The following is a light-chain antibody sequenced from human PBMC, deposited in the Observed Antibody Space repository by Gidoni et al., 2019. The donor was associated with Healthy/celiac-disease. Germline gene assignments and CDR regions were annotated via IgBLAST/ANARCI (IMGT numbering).Light chain of an antibody. V-gene: IGLV1-40*01. CDR1: SSNIGAGYD. CDR2: GNS. CDR3: QSYDSSLSAWV. Sequence: QSVLTQPTSVSGAPGQRVTISCTGSSSNIGAGYDVPWYQQLPGTAPNLLIYGNSTRPSGVPDRFSGSKSGTSASLAITGLQAEDEADYYCQSYDSSLSAWVFGGGTKLTVL. J-gene: IGLJ3*02.